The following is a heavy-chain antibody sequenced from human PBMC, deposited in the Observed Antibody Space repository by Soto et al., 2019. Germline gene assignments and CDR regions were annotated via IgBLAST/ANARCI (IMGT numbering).Heavy chain of an antibody. D-gene: IGHD2-15*01. Sequence: QVQLVESGGGVVQPGRCLRLSCAASGFTFSSYGIHWVRQAPGKGLEWVAVISYDGSNKYYADSVKGRFTISRDNSKNTLYLQMNSLRAEDTAVYYCAKGAYAVVAASYFDYWGQGTLVTVSS. V-gene: IGHV3-30*18. CDR3: AKGAYAVVAASYFDY. CDR1: GFTFSSYG. CDR2: ISYDGSNK. J-gene: IGHJ4*02.